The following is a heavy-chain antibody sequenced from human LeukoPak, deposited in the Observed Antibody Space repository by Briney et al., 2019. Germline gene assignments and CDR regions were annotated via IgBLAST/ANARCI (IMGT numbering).Heavy chain of an antibody. V-gene: IGHV3-53*01. CDR3: AKMGTTTTQSTHLDY. CDR1: GFTVSSNS. J-gene: IGHJ4*02. D-gene: IGHD2-2*01. CDR2: IYSSVT. Sequence: GGSLRLSCTVSGFTVSSNSMSWVRQAPGKGLEWVSFIYSSVTHYSDSVKGRFTISRDDSKNTLYLQMNSLRADDTAVYYCAKMGTTTTQSTHLDYWGQGTLVTVSS.